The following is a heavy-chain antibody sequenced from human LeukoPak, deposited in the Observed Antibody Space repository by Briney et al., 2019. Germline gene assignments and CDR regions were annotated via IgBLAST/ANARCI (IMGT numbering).Heavy chain of an antibody. CDR3: ARDRYSSGWYDY. D-gene: IGHD6-19*01. J-gene: IGHJ4*02. CDR2: ISSSSSYI. V-gene: IGHV3-21*01. Sequence: PGGSLRLSCAASGFTFSSYSMNWVRRAPGKGLEWVSSISSSSSYIYYADSVKGRFTISRDNAKNSLYLQMNSLRAEDTAVYYCARDRYSSGWYDYWGQGTLVTVSS. CDR1: GFTFSSYS.